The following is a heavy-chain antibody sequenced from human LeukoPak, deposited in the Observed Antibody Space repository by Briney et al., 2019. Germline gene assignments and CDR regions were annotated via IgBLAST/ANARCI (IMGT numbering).Heavy chain of an antibody. D-gene: IGHD3-10*01. CDR3: ARHYYYGSGSDDAFDI. V-gene: IGHV3-30*03. Sequence: GGSLRLSCAASGFTFSSYGMHWVRQAPGKGLEWVAVISYDGSNKYYADSVKGRFTISRDNSKNTLYLQMNSLRAEDTAVYYCARHYYYGSGSDDAFDIWGQGTMVTVSS. CDR2: ISYDGSNK. J-gene: IGHJ3*02. CDR1: GFTFSSYG.